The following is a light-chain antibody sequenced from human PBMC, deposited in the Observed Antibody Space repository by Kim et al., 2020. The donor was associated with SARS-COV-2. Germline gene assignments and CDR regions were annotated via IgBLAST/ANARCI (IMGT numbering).Light chain of an antibody. V-gene: IGKV3-20*01. CDR2: ATS. Sequence: EIVLTQSPGTLSLSPGERAALSCSASQSVNINYLAWYQQKPGQAPMLLLYATSSRATGIPDRFSGSGSGTDFSLTISRLEPEDFAVYYCQQFGTSFYTFGQGTRLEI. CDR1: QSVNINY. J-gene: IGKJ2*01. CDR3: QQFGTSFYT.